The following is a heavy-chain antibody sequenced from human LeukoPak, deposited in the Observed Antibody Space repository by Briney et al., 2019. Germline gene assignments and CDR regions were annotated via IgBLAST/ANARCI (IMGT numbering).Heavy chain of an antibody. Sequence: SETLSLTCTVSGGSISSGGYYWSWIRQHPGKGLEWIGYIYYSGSTYYNPSLKSRVTISVDTSKNQFSLKLSSVTAADTAVYYCARERGVGEEAILLWFGELSGYFDYWGQGTLVTVSS. CDR1: GGSISSGGYY. V-gene: IGHV4-31*03. D-gene: IGHD3-10*01. CDR2: IYYSGST. CDR3: ARERGVGEEAILLWFGELSGYFDY. J-gene: IGHJ4*02.